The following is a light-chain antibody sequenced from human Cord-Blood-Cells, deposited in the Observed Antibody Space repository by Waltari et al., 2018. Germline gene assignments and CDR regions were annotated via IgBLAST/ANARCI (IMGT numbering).Light chain of an antibody. V-gene: IGLV2-14*01. CDR1: SSDVGGYNY. Sequence: PGQSITISCTGTSSDVGGYNYVSWYQQHPGKAPKLMIYEVSNRPSGVSNRFSGSKSGNTASLTISGLQAEDEADYYCSSYTSSSTLYVFGTGTKVTVL. J-gene: IGLJ1*01. CDR3: SSYTSSSTLYV. CDR2: EVS.